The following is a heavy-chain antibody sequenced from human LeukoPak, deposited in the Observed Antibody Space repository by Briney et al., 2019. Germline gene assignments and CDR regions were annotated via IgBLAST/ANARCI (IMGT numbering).Heavy chain of an antibody. CDR2: IYHSGST. Sequence: PSETLSLTCAVSGYSISSGYYWGWIRQPPGKGLEWIGSIYHSGSTYYNPSLKSRVTISVDTSKNQFSLKLSSVTAADTAVYYCGSCYYYYYVDVWGKGTTVTVSS. V-gene: IGHV4-38-2*01. J-gene: IGHJ6*03. CDR3: GSCYYYYYVDV. D-gene: IGHD6-13*01. CDR1: GYSISSGYY.